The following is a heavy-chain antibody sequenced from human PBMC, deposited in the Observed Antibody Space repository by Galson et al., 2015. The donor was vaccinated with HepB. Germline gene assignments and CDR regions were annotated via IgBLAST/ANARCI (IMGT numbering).Heavy chain of an antibody. V-gene: IGHV1-8*01. D-gene: IGHD3-22*01. CDR2: MNPNSGNT. Sequence: SVKVSCKASGYTFTSYDIDWVRQATGQGLEWMGWMNPNSGNTGYAQKFQGRVTMTRNTSISTAYMELSSLRSEDTAVYYCARVNYYDSSGKDYWGQGTLVTVSS. CDR1: GYTFTSYD. CDR3: ARVNYYDSSGKDY. J-gene: IGHJ4*02.